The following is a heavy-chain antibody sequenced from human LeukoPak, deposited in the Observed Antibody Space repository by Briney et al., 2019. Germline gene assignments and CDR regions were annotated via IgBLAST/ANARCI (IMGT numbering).Heavy chain of an antibody. D-gene: IGHD3-22*01. V-gene: IGHV3-9*01. CDR1: GFTFDDYA. CDR2: ISWNSGSI. CDR3: AKAGDDSSGYYYAYYFDY. Sequence: PGRSLRLSCAASGFTFDDYAMHWVRQAPGKGLEWVSGISWNSGSIGYADSVKGRFTISRDNAKNSLYLQMNSLRAEDTALYYCAKAGDDSSGYYYAYYFDYWGQGTLVTFSS. J-gene: IGHJ4*02.